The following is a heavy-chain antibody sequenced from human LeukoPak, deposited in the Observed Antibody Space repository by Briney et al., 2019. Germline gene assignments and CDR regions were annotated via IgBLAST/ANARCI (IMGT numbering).Heavy chain of an antibody. Sequence: SETLSLTCTVSGGSISSYYWSWIRQPPGKGLEWIGYIYYSGSTNYNPSLKSRVTISVDTSKNQFSLKLSSVTAADTAVYYCARGTLRGSSSSGYFDYWGQGTLVTVSS. J-gene: IGHJ4*02. CDR3: ARGTLRGSSSSGYFDY. CDR2: IYYSGST. CDR1: GGSISSYY. D-gene: IGHD6-6*01. V-gene: IGHV4-59*01.